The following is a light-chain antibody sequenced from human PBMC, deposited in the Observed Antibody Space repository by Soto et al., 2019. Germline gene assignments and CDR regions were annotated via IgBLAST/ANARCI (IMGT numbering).Light chain of an antibody. J-gene: IGKJ1*01. CDR2: AAY. CDR1: QSVTSTY. Sequence: EIVLTQSPDTLSLSPGERATLSCRASQSVTSTYLAWYQQRPGQSPRLLIFAAYSRAAGVPDRFSGSGSGTDFTLTISRLEPGDSAVYYCQHYGNSPQTFGQGTKVDIK. CDR3: QHYGNSPQT. V-gene: IGKV3-20*01.